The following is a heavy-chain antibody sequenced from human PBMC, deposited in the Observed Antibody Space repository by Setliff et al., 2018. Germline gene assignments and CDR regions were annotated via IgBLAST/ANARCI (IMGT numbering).Heavy chain of an antibody. CDR3: AREQWLDPPGYYYMDV. V-gene: IGHV4-4*07. CDR1: GYSLSSGYY. J-gene: IGHJ6*03. D-gene: IGHD6-19*01. CDR2: IYIGGSA. Sequence: PSETLSLTCGLSGYSLSSGYYGGWIRQPAGKGLEWIGHIYIGGSANYNPSLKSRVTMSIDTAKNQFSLKLNSVTAADMAVYYCAREQWLDPPGYYYMDVWAKGTTVTVSS.